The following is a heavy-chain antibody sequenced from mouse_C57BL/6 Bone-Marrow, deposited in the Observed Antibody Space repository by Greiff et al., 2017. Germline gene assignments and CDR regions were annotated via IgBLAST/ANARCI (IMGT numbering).Heavy chain of an antibody. CDR2: IDPETGGT. CDR1: GYTFTDYE. Sequence: VKLMESGAELVRPGASVTLSCKASGYTFTDYEMHWVKQTPVHGLEWIGAIDPETGGTASNQQFKGKAILTADKSSSTAYMELRSLTSEDSAVYYSTRDEGNSGFYSYYFDYWGQGTTLTVSS. V-gene: IGHV1-15*01. D-gene: IGHD2-1*01. CDR3: TRDEGNSGFYSYYFDY. J-gene: IGHJ2*01.